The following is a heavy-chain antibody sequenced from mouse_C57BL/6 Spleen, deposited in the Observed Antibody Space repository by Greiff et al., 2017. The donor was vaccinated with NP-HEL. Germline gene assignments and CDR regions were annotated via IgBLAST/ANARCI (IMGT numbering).Heavy chain of an antibody. CDR2: INPNNGGT. V-gene: IGHV1-18*01. CDR1: GYTFTDYN. J-gene: IGHJ4*01. CDR3: ARDYGSSHAMDY. D-gene: IGHD1-1*01. Sequence: EVQLQQSGPELVKPGASVKIPCKASGYTFTDYNMDWVKQSHGKSLEWIGDINPNNGGTIYNQKFKGKATLNVDKSSSTAYMELRSLTSEDTAVYYCARDYGSSHAMDYWGQGTSVTVAS.